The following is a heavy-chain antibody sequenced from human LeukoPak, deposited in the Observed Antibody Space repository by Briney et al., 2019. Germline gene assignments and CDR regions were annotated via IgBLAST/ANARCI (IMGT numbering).Heavy chain of an antibody. CDR2: INPTGGST. Sequence: ASVKVSCKASGYTFTSYDIIWVQQAPGQGLEWIGIINPTGGSTSYAQKFQGRVTMTRDTSTSTVYMELGSLSSEYTAVYYCARDWSAVAVPDAFDIWGQGTMVTVSS. CDR1: GYTFTSYD. D-gene: IGHD6-19*01. V-gene: IGHV1-46*01. CDR3: ARDWSAVAVPDAFDI. J-gene: IGHJ3*02.